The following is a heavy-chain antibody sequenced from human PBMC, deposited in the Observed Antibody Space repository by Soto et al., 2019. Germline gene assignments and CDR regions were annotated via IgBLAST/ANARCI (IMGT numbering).Heavy chain of an antibody. CDR2: INPKSGGT. Sequence: ASVKVYCKASGYSFTDYHIHWVRQAPGQGLEWLGRINPKSGGTSTAQKFQGWVTMTRDRSISTVYMELTRLRSDDTAVYFSARGHSTDCSNGVCSFFYNHEMDVWGQGTTVTVSS. CDR3: ARGHSTDCSNGVCSFFYNHEMDV. D-gene: IGHD2-8*01. J-gene: IGHJ6*02. CDR1: GYSFTDYH. V-gene: IGHV1-2*04.